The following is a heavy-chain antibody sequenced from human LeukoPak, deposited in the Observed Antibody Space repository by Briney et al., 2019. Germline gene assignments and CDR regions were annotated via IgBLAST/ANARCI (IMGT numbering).Heavy chain of an antibody. CDR3: AIRSSIFGVVGAFDI. Sequence: SVKVSCKASGGTFSSYAISWVRQAPGQGLEWMGGNIPIFGTANYAQKFQGRVTITTDESTSTAYMGLSSLRSEDTAVYYCAIRSSIFGVVGAFDIWGQGTMVTVSS. D-gene: IGHD3-3*01. V-gene: IGHV1-69*05. CDR2: NIPIFGTA. CDR1: GGTFSSYA. J-gene: IGHJ3*02.